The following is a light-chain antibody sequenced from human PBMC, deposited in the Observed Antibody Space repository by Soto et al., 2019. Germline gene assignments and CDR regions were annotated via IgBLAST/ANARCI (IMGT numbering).Light chain of an antibody. CDR2: HTS. V-gene: IGKV3-15*01. J-gene: IGKJ4*01. Sequence: ETVMTQSPGALSVSPGESATLSCRASQRIGSDFAWYKQKPGQAPRLPSYHTSTRATGVPARFIGSASGTEFTLTITSLKSEDSEVYYCQHYNNWPLTFGGGTKVDIK. CDR1: QRIGSD. CDR3: QHYNNWPLT.